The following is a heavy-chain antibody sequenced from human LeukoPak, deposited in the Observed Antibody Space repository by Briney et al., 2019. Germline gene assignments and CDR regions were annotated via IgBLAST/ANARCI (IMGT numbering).Heavy chain of an antibody. CDR1: GITFSRHW. D-gene: IGHD3-10*01. J-gene: IGHJ2*01. CDR2: ISSSSSTI. Sequence: GGSLRLSCVASGITFSRHWMKWVRQAPGKGLEWVSYISSSSSTIYYADSVKGRFTISRDNAKNSLYLQMNSLRAEDTAVYYCARDAGEGFWYFDLWGRGTLVTVSS. V-gene: IGHV3-48*01. CDR3: ARDAGEGFWYFDL.